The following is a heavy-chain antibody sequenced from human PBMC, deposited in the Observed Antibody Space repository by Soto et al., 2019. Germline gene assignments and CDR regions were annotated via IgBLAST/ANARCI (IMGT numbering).Heavy chain of an antibody. CDR3: ARDYDSSGYPRYYFDY. D-gene: IGHD3-22*01. CDR1: GFTFSSYG. Sequence: QVQLVESGGGVVQPGRSLRLSCAASGFTFSSYGMHWVRQAPGKGLEWVAVILYDGSNKYYADSVKGRFTISRGNSKNSLYLQLNSLRAEDTAVYYCARDYDSSGYPRYYFDYWGQGTLVTVSS. J-gene: IGHJ4*02. V-gene: IGHV3-33*01. CDR2: ILYDGSNK.